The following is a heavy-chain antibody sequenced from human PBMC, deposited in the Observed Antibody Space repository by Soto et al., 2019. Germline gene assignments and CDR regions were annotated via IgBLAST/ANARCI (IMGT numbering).Heavy chain of an antibody. CDR3: VRFSSHGDYAY. CDR1: GGSISSGGYS. J-gene: IGHJ4*02. CDR2: IYHSGST. Sequence: SETLSLTCAVSGGSISSGGYSWSWIRQPPGKGLEWIGYIYHSGSTYYNPSLKSRVTISVDRSRNQFSLNLSSVTAAETAVYYCVRFSSHGDYAYWGQGTLVTVSS. D-gene: IGHD4-17*01. V-gene: IGHV4-30-2*01.